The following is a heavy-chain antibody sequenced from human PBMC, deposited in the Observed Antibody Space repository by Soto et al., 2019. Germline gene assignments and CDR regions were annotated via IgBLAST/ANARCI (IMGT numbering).Heavy chain of an antibody. CDR3: ARYSPPKKSYDSNPGWFDP. J-gene: IGHJ5*02. Sequence: PSETLSLTCTVSGGSINNYYWTWIRQSPGRGLEWIGYVYYTGSTNYNPSLKSRVTMSLDTSRNQFSLSLSSVTAADTAIYFCARYSPPKKSYDSNPGWFDPWGQGTWSPSPQ. CDR2: VYYTGST. D-gene: IGHD3-22*01. CDR1: GGSINNYY. V-gene: IGHV4-59*01.